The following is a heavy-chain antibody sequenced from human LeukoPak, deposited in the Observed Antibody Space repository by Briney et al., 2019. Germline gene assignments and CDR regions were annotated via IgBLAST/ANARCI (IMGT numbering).Heavy chain of an antibody. Sequence: PSETLSLTCAVYGGSFSGYHWTWIRQTPGKRLEWIGQINYMGATSYNPSFQSRVTISGDTSKNQFSLELTSVTAADTAVYYCARDGVTFFKGDPHWGQGTAVTVSS. CDR3: ARDGVTFFKGDPH. V-gene: IGHV4-34*01. CDR2: INYMGAT. D-gene: IGHD1-26*01. CDR1: GGSFSGYH. J-gene: IGHJ4*02.